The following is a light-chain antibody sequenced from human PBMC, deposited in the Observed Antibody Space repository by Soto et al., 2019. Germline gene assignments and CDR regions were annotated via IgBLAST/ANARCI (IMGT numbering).Light chain of an antibody. Sequence: DIQMTQSPSTVSAYVGDSVTITCRASQSITTWLAWYQQRPGKAPKLLIYDVSSLQSGVPSRFSGSGSGTDFTLTIGRLEPEDFAVYYCHQYSSSPLTFGGGTKVDIK. CDR3: HQYSSSPLT. CDR2: DVS. V-gene: IGKV1-5*01. CDR1: QSITTW. J-gene: IGKJ4*01.